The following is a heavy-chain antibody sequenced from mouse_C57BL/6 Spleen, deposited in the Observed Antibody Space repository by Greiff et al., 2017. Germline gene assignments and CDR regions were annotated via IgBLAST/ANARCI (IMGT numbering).Heavy chain of an antibody. V-gene: IGHV6-3*01. CDR1: GFTFSNYW. CDR3: TYYGNLPWYCDV. J-gene: IGHJ1*03. CDR2: IRLNSDNSAT. Sequence: DVKLQESGGGLVQPGGSMKLSCVASGFTFSNYWMNWVRQSQGKGLEWIAQIRLNSDNSATHHAESGKGRFTISRDESENSVYIQKNNLRAEDTGIYYFTYYGNLPWYCDVWGTGTTVTVSS. D-gene: IGHD2-1*01.